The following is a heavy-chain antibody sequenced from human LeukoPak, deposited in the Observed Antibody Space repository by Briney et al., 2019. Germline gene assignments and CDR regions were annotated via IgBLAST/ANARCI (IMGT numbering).Heavy chain of an antibody. V-gene: IGHV3-74*01. CDR2: ISSDGSST. J-gene: IGHJ4*02. Sequence: GGSLRLSCAASGFTFSSYWMHWVRQAPGKGLVWVSRISSDGSSTSYADSVKGRFTISRDNAKNTLHLQMNSLRAEDTAVYYCAGVPAAMRVDYWGQGTLVTVSS. D-gene: IGHD2-2*01. CDR3: AGVPAAMRVDY. CDR1: GFTFSSYW.